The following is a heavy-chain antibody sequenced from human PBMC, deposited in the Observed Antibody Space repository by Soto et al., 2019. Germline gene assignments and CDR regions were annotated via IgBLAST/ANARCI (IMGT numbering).Heavy chain of an antibody. V-gene: IGHV1-69*15. Sequence: QVQLVQSGAEVRKPGSSVQVSCKASGGTFYTYTFSWVRQAPGQGLEWMGSITPIYPTTNYAEKFQGRLTVTAAGSTSTAYMELSSLTSDDTAVYYCARIPRYSFPTSDVLDSWGQGTLVTVSS. CDR2: ITPIYPTT. D-gene: IGHD5-18*01. CDR3: ARIPRYSFPTSDVLDS. CDR1: GGTFYTYT. J-gene: IGHJ4*02.